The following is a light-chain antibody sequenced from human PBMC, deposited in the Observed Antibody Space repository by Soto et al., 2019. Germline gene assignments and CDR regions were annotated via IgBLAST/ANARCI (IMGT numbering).Light chain of an antibody. J-gene: IGLJ1*01. CDR2: DVA. CDR1: SSDVGGSNF. Sequence: QSVLTQPASVCDSPGQSITISCTGTSSDVGGSNFVSWYQQHPGKPPKLIIYDVANRPSGVSNRFSGSKSGSTASLIISRLHTEDEAHYSCVSYTSSTTYVFGTGTKVTVL. CDR3: VSYTSSTTYV. V-gene: IGLV2-14*03.